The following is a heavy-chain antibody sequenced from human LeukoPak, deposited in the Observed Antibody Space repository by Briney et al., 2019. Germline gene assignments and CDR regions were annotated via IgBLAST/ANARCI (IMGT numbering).Heavy chain of an antibody. J-gene: IGHJ4*02. CDR3: ARARRGDSSGYYIDY. D-gene: IGHD3-22*01. Sequence: RASVKVSCKASGGTFSSYAISWVRQAPGQGLEWMGRIIPILGIANYAQKFQGRVTITADKSTSTAYMELSSLRSEDTAVYYCARARRGDSSGYYIDYWGQGTLVTVSS. CDR2: IIPILGIA. CDR1: GGTFSSYA. V-gene: IGHV1-69*04.